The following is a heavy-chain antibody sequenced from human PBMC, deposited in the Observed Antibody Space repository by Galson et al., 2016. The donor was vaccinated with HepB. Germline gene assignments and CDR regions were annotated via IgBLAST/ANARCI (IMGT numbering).Heavy chain of an antibody. CDR3: ASPTYYDSGAWGFDY. Sequence: SVKVSCKASGYTFTDYYMHWVRQAPGHGLEWMGLIDPRGGTPRYAQRFQGRVTMTRDTSTSTIYMELGSLRSEDTAVYYCASPTYYDSGAWGFDYWGQGTLVTFSS. V-gene: IGHV1-46*01. D-gene: IGHD3-22*01. CDR1: GYTFTDYY. CDR2: IDPRGGTP. J-gene: IGHJ4*02.